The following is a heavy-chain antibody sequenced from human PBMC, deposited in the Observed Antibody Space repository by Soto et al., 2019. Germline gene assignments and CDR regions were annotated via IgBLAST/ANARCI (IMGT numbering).Heavy chain of an antibody. J-gene: IGHJ6*02. V-gene: IGHV1-2*02. D-gene: IGHD1-7*01. CDR3: ARAELELLSVREYYYYYGMDV. Sequence: ASVKVSCKASGYTFTDYYMHWVRQAPGQGLEWMGWINPNSGGTNYAQKFQGRVTMTRDTSISTAYMELSRLRSDDTAVYYCARAELELLSVREYYYYYGMDVWGQGTTVTVSS. CDR1: GYTFTDYY. CDR2: INPNSGGT.